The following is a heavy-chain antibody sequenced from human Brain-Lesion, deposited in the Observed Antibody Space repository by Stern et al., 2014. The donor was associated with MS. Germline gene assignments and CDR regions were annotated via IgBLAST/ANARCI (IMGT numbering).Heavy chain of an antibody. CDR2: IFNSGST. V-gene: IGHV4-61*02. CDR1: GGSISSGGYY. J-gene: IGHJ6*02. CDR3: ARGRVVPGFQYYATDV. D-gene: IGHD2-2*01. Sequence: VQLVQSGPGLVKPSQTLSLSCTVSGGSISSGGYYWSWIRQPAGKGLEWIGRIFNSGSTSYNPSLKSRVTLSIDTSKNQFSLRLNPMTAADTAVYYCARGRVVPGFQYYATDVWGQGTTVIVSS.